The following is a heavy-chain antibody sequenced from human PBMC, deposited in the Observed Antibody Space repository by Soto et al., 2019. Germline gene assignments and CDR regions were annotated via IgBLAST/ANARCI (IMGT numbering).Heavy chain of an antibody. CDR2: ISYDGSNK. Sequence: GGSLRLSCAASGFTFSSYGMHWVRQAPGKGLEWVAVISYDGSNKYYADSVKGRFTISRDNSKNTLYLQMNSLRAEDTAVYYCAKGRYDXSGYYSRYYYYYYGMDVWGQGTTVTVSS. V-gene: IGHV3-30*18. D-gene: IGHD3-22*01. CDR1: GFTFSSYG. CDR3: AKGRYDXSGYYSRYYYYYYGMDV. J-gene: IGHJ6*02.